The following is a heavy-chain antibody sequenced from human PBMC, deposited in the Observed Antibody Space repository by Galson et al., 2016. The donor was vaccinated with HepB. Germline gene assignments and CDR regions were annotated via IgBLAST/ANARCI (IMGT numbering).Heavy chain of an antibody. J-gene: IGHJ4*02. V-gene: IGHV2-70*04. CDR3: ARMRTSALGFYLYH. CDR1: GFSLKTSEMA. CDR2: IDWDDDK. Sequence: PALVKPTQTLTLTCTFSGFSLKTSEMAMSWIRQPPGEALEWLARIDWDDDKWYRTSLKTRLTVSKDTSRNQVVLKMTNMDPVDTGTYFCARMRTSALGFYLYHWGRGTLVTVSS. D-gene: IGHD1-26*01.